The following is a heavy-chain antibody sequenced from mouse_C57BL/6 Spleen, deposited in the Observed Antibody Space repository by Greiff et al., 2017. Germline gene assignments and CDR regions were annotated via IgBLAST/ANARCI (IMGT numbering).Heavy chain of an antibody. CDR1: GFNIKDYY. CDR3: ATWSNFSWFAY. D-gene: IGHD2-5*01. V-gene: IGHV14-1*01. Sequence: EVQLQQSGAELVRPGASVKLSCTASGFNIKDYYMHWVKQRPEQGLEWIGRIDPEDGDTEYAPKFQGKATMTADTSSNTAYLQLSSLTSEDTAVYYCATWSNFSWFAYWGQGTLVTVSA. J-gene: IGHJ3*01. CDR2: IDPEDGDT.